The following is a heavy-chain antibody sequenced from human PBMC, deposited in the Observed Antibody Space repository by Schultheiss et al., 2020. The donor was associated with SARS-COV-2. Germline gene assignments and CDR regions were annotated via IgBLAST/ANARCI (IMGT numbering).Heavy chain of an antibody. Sequence: GGSLRLSCAASGFTVSSNYMSWVRQAPGKGLEWVSVIYSGGSTYYADSVKGRFTISRDNSKNTLYLQMNSLRAEDTAVYYCARDDPTYGDYGDFYYYGMDFWGQGTTVTVSS. V-gene: IGHV3-53*05. CDR3: ARDDPTYGDYGDFYYYGMDF. CDR1: GFTVSSNY. CDR2: IYSGGST. D-gene: IGHD4-17*01. J-gene: IGHJ6*02.